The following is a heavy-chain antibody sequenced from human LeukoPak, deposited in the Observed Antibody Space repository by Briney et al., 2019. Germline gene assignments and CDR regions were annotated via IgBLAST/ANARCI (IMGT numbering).Heavy chain of an antibody. Sequence: PSETLSLTCTVSGGSISSSSYYWGWIRQPPGKGLERIGSIYYSGRTYYNPSLKSRVTISVDTSKNQFSLKLRSVTAADTAVYYCASPGYTSSTWFDPWGQGTLVTVSS. V-gene: IGHV4-39*01. CDR1: GGSISSSSYY. J-gene: IGHJ5*02. CDR3: ASPGYTSSTWFDP. CDR2: IYYSGRT. D-gene: IGHD6-13*01.